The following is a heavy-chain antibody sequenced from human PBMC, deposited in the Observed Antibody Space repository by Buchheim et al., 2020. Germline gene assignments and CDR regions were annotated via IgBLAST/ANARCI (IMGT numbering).Heavy chain of an antibody. J-gene: IGHJ4*02. D-gene: IGHD6-13*01. V-gene: IGHV3-66*01. CDR1: RLPVGSNY. CDR3: ARGIPAAGTAFGY. Sequence: EEQVVESGGGLVQPGGSLRLSCAASRLPVGSNYMSWVRQAPGKGLEWVSLIYSGGPTYYADSVKGRFIVSRDTSKDIPYIQMNTLRAEDTAVYYCARGIPAAGTAFGYWGQGTL. CDR2: IYSGGPT.